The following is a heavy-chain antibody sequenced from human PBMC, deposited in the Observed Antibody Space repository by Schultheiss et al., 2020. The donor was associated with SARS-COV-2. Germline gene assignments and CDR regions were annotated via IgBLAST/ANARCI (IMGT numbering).Heavy chain of an antibody. CDR1: GYTFTGYF. V-gene: IGHV1-2*02. D-gene: IGHD3-10*01. CDR2: INPNSGGT. CDR3: ASDRGYYGSGRLYYYYGMDV. Sequence: ASVKVSCKASGYTFTGYFMHWVRQAPGQGLEWMGWINPNSGGTNYAQKFQGRVTMTRDTSISTAYMELSRLRSDDTAVYYCASDRGYYGSGRLYYYYGMDVWGQGTTVTVSS. J-gene: IGHJ6*02.